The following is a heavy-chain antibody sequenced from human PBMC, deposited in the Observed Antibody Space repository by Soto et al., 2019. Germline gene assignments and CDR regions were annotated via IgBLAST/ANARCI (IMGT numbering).Heavy chain of an antibody. J-gene: IGHJ4*02. CDR3: RVYDNSGPTLGDY. D-gene: IGHD3-22*01. CDR2: IRSKANSYAT. Sequence: EVQLVESGGGLVQPGGPLKLSCAASGFTFSGSAMHWVRQASGKGVEWVGRIRSKANSYATAYAASEKGRFTISRDNSKNTAYLKMNSLKTEDTAVYCCRVYDNSGPTLGDYWGQGTLVNLSS. CDR1: GFTFSGSA. V-gene: IGHV3-73*02.